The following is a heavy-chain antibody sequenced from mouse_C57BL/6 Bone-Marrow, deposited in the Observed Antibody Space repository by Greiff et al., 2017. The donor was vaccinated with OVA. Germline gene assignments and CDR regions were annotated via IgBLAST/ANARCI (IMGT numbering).Heavy chain of an antibody. CDR2: FYPGSGSI. D-gene: IGHD1-1*01. CDR3: ARHEENGSSSGFYAMDY. CDR1: GYTFTEYT. V-gene: IGHV1-62-2*01. J-gene: IGHJ4*01. Sequence: QVQLKQSGAELVQPGASVKLSCKASGYTFTEYTIHWVKQRSGQGLEWIGWFYPGSGSIKYNEKFKDKATLTADKSSSTVYMELSRLTSEDSAVYFCARHEENGSSSGFYAMDYWGQGTSVTVSS.